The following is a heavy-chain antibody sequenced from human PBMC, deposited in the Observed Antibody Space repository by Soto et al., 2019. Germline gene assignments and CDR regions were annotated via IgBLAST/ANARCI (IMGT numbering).Heavy chain of an antibody. D-gene: IGHD3-22*01. CDR1: GFTFSSYG. CDR3: AKGVVASYYYGMDV. CDR2: ISYDGSNK. V-gene: IGHV3-30*18. Sequence: GGSLRLSCAASGFTFSSYGMHWVRQAPGKGLEWVAVISYDGSNKYYADSVKGRFTISRDNSKNTLYLQMNSLRAEDTAVYYCAKGVVASYYYGMDVWGQGTTVTVSS. J-gene: IGHJ6*02.